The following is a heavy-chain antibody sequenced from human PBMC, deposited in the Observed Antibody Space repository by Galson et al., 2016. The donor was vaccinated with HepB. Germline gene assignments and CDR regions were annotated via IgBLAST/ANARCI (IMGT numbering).Heavy chain of an antibody. CDR3: ASFGDWDYYGVDV. D-gene: IGHD3-16*01. CDR1: GGSTSSSS. CDR2: ITSSSGSI. Sequence: ETLSLTCTVSGGSTSSSSYYWGWIRQPPGKGLEWLSHITSSSGSIYYADSVKGRFAISRDNAKNSLFLQMNFLRAEDTAVYYCASFGDWDYYGVDVWGKGTTVIVSS. V-gene: IGHV3-48*01. J-gene: IGHJ6*04.